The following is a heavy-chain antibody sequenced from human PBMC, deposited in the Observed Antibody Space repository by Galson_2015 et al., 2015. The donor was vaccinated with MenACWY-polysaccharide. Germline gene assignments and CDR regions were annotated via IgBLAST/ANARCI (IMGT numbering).Heavy chain of an antibody. Sequence: SLRLSCAASEFTFSSYAMHWVRQAPGKGLEWVAVISYDGSNKYYADSVKGRFTISRDNSESAVYLQMNTLRAEDTAVYYCARAYNDNWGHGTLVTVSS. CDR3: ARAYNDN. J-gene: IGHJ4*01. V-gene: IGHV3-30-3*01. CDR1: EFTFSSYA. D-gene: IGHD5-24*01. CDR2: ISYDGSNK.